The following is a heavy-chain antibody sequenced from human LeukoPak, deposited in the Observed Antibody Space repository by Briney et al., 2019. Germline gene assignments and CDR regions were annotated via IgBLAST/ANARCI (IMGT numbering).Heavy chain of an antibody. CDR2: IKQDGSEK. Sequence: GGSLRLSCAASGFTFDDHGMNWVRQAPGKGLEWVANIKQDGSEKYYVDSVKGRFTISRDNAKNSLYLQMNSLRAEDTAVYYCAKPLTGGATADAFDIWGQGTMVTVSS. V-gene: IGHV3-7*03. J-gene: IGHJ3*02. D-gene: IGHD4-17*01. CDR3: AKPLTGGATADAFDI. CDR1: GFTFDDHG.